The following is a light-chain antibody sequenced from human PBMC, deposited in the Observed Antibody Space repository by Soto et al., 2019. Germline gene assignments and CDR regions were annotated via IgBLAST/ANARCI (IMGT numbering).Light chain of an antibody. Sequence: DIQMTQSQSSLSASVGDRVTITCRASQGIRSDLGWYQQIPGKAPKLLIYGASSLQSGVPSRFSGSASGTEFTLTISSLQPEDFATYYCQQVSGYPLNFGGGTKVDIK. V-gene: IGKV1-17*01. J-gene: IGKJ4*01. CDR3: QQVSGYPLN. CDR1: QGIRSD. CDR2: GAS.